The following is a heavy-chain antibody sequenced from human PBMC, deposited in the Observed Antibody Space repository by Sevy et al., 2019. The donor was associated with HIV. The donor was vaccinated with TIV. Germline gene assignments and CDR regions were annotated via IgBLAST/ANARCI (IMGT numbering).Heavy chain of an antibody. Sequence: ASVKVSCKVSGRTLTQLSMHWVRQAPGKGLEWMGTFDPEDDEKIYAQTFQGRVTMTEDTSTDTAYMELSRLRSEDTAVYYCATTKDYYESSGYPFDYWGQGPLVTVSS. V-gene: IGHV1-24*01. CDR1: GRTLTQLS. J-gene: IGHJ4*02. CDR2: FDPEDDEK. D-gene: IGHD5-12*01. CDR3: ATTKDYYESSGYPFDY.